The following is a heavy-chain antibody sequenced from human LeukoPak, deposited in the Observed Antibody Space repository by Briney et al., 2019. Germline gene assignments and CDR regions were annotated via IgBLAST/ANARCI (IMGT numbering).Heavy chain of an antibody. J-gene: IGHJ4*02. CDR1: GFTFSSYE. CDR2: IGSSGSTV. Sequence: QTGGSLRLSCAASGFTFSSYEMNWVRQAPGKGLEWISYIGSSGSTVYYADSVKGRFTISRDNAKNSLYLQMNSLKTEDTAVYYCTTVTIAVAGTLGWGQGTLVTVSS. CDR3: TTVTIAVAGTLG. V-gene: IGHV3-48*03. D-gene: IGHD6-19*01.